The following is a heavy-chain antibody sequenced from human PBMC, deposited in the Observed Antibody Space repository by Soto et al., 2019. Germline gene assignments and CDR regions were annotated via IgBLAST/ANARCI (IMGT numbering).Heavy chain of an antibody. V-gene: IGHV1-46*01. J-gene: IGHJ5*02. CDR3: ARDSEQTRGGGSNSLKNWFDP. Sequence: ASVKVSCKASGYTFSSYYMHWVRQAPGQGLEWMGIINPSGGSTRYAQKFQGRVTMTRDTSTSTVYMDLSSLRSEDTAVYFCARDSEQTRGGGSNSLKNWFDPWGQGTLVTVSS. CDR1: GYTFSSYY. CDR2: INPSGGST. D-gene: IGHD2-2*01.